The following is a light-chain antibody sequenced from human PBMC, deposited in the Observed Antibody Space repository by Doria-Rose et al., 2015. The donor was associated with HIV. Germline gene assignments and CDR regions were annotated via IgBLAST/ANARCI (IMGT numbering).Light chain of an antibody. V-gene: IGKV3-20*01. J-gene: IGKJ1*01. CDR3: HQYGTSWT. CDR1: QSFSSTY. Sequence: TQSPGTLSLSPGERATLSCRASQSFSSTYLAWYQQIPVQAPSLLIYDGSTRATGIPDRFSASGSGTDFTLTINRLDPEDFAPYYCHQYGTSWTFGQGTKVEI. CDR2: DGS.